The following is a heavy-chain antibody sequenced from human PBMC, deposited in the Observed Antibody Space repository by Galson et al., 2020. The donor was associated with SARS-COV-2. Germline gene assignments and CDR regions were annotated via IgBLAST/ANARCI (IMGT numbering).Heavy chain of an antibody. CDR1: GDSVSNNSVT. D-gene: IGHD3-3*01. CDR3: ARDPKGAYDFWSGYTFDY. Sequence: SQTLSLTCAISGDSVSNNSVTWNWIRQSPSRGLEWLGRTYYRSKWNSDYSLSVKGRININADTSKNQFSLQLDSVTPEDTAVYYCARDPKGAYDFWSGYTFDYWGQGTQVTVSS. J-gene: IGHJ4*02. V-gene: IGHV6-1*01. CDR2: TYYRSKWNS.